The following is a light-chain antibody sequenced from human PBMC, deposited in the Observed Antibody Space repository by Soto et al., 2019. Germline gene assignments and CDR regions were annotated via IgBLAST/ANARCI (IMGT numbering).Light chain of an antibody. CDR1: QSVSSSTY. CDR2: GAS. V-gene: IGKV3-11*01. J-gene: IGKJ1*01. Sequence: EIVLTQSPGTLSLSPGERATLSCRASQSVSSSTYLAWYQQKPGQAPRLLIYGASSRATGIPARFSGSGSGTDFTLTSSSLEPEDFAVYYCQQRSNWPPTFGQGTKVDIK. CDR3: QQRSNWPPT.